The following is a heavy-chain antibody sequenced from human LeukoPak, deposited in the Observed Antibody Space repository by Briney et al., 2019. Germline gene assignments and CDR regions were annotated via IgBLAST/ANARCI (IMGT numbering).Heavy chain of an antibody. J-gene: IGHJ6*02. CDR1: GYSFTSYW. D-gene: IGHD4-11*01. V-gene: IGHV5-51*01. CDR2: IYPGGSDT. CDR3: ARLSSTTVTTSEGMDV. Sequence: GESLKISCKGSGYSFTSYWIGWVRQMPGKGLEWMGIIYPGGSDTRYSPSFQGQVTISADKSISTAYLQWSSLKASDTAMYYCARLSSTTVTTSEGMDVWGQGTTVTVSS.